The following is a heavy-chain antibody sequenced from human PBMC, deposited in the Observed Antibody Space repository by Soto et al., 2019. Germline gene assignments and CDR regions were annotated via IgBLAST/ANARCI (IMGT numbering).Heavy chain of an antibody. Sequence: VQLVESGGGLVHPGGSLRLSCVVSGFTFSGYWMHWVRQAPGKGLECVANIHQNGTERYYVDSVKGRFTISRDNAKNSLYLHMNGLRAEDTAVYYCLGSGSFSLWGQGTLVTVSS. V-gene: IGHV3-7*01. CDR3: LGSGSFSL. CDR1: GFTFSGYW. CDR2: IHQNGTER. J-gene: IGHJ4*02. D-gene: IGHD3-10*01.